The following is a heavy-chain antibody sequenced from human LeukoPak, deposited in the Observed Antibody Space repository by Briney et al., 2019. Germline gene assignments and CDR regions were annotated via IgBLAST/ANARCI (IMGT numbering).Heavy chain of an antibody. CDR3: AKQLGYCSDGSCYFPY. D-gene: IGHD2-15*01. Sequence: RTGGSLRLSCAASGFTFSRYHMHWVRQAPGKGLEWVSAISNNGGYTYYADSVQGRFTISRDNSKSTLCLQMNSLRAEDTAVYYCAKQLGYCSDGSCYFPYWGQGTLVTVSS. CDR2: ISNNGGYT. J-gene: IGHJ4*02. V-gene: IGHV3-23*01. CDR1: GFTFSRYH.